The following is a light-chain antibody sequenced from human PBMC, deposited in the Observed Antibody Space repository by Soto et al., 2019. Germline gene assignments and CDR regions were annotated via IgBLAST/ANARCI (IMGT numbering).Light chain of an antibody. CDR2: GAS. CDR1: QSVSSSY. Sequence: EIVLTQSPGTLSLSPGERATLSCRASQSVSSSYLAWYQQKPGQAPRLLIYGASSRATGIPDRFSGRGSGTDFTLTISRLEPEDFVVYYCQQYGSSPPLTFGGGTKVEIK. CDR3: QQYGSSPPLT. J-gene: IGKJ4*01. V-gene: IGKV3-20*01.